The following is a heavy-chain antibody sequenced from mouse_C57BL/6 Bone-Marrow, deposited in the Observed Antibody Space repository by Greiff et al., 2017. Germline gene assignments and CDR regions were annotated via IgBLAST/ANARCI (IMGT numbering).Heavy chain of an antibody. Sequence: VQVVESGAELARPGASVKLSCKASGYTFTSYGISWVKQRTGQGLEWIGEIYPRSGNTYYNEKFKGKATLTADKSSSTAYMALRSLTSEDSAGYFCARNREGYITTVVADYWGQGTTLTVSS. CDR1: GYTFTSYG. J-gene: IGHJ2*01. V-gene: IGHV1-81*01. CDR3: ARNREGYITTVVADY. D-gene: IGHD1-1*01. CDR2: IYPRSGNT.